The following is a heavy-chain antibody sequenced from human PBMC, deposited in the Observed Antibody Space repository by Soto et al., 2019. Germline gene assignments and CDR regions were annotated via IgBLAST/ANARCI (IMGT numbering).Heavy chain of an antibody. D-gene: IGHD3-16*01. J-gene: IGHJ6*03. CDR2: ISGSGDTV. CDR1: DFIFSDYY. V-gene: IGHV3-11*01. Sequence: QVQLVESGGGLVKPGGSLRLSCEASDFIFSDYYMTWIRQAPGTGLEWLSYISGSGDTVYYAGSVQGLFTISRDNAKSSLYLQMTRPRAEDPGVYYCVRETLHTFYYYYYSDVWGKGKTVTFSS. CDR3: VRETLHTFYYYYYSDV.